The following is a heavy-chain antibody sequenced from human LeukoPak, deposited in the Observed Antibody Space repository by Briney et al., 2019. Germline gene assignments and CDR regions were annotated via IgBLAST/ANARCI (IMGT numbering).Heavy chain of an antibody. D-gene: IGHD2-2*01. J-gene: IGHJ1*01. CDR2: ISGDGRGT. CDR1: GFIFTDYW. CDR3: ATYSSSNGREFQY. V-gene: IGHV3-74*01. Sequence: GGSLRLSCAASGFIFTDYWMHWVRQGPGKELVWVARISGDGRGTTYGDSVKGRFTISRDNAKNSLYLQMNSLRAEDTAVYYCATYSSSNGREFQYWGQGTLVTVSS.